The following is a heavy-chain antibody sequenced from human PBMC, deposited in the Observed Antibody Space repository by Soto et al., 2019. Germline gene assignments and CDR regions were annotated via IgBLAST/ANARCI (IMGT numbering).Heavy chain of an antibody. Sequence: GGSLRLSCAASGFTFSSYWMSWVRQAPGKGLEWVTNIKQDGSEKYYVDSVKGRFTISRDNAKNSLYLQMNSLRAEDTAVYYCARLGSNWGSAFDYWGQGTLVTVSS. D-gene: IGHD7-27*01. J-gene: IGHJ4*02. CDR3: ARLGSNWGSAFDY. CDR2: IKQDGSEK. CDR1: GFTFSSYW. V-gene: IGHV3-7*03.